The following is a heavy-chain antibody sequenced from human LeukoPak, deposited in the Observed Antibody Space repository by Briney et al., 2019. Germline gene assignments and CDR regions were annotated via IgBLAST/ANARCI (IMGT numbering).Heavy chain of an antibody. Sequence: SVKVSCKASGGTFSSYAISWVRQAPGQGLEWMGGIIPIFGTANYAQKFQGRVTITTDESTSTAYMELSSLRSEDTAVYYCAWRPHWHNWFDPWGQGTLVTVSS. CDR3: AWRPHWHNWFDP. CDR1: GGTFSSYA. CDR2: IIPIFGTA. J-gene: IGHJ5*02. V-gene: IGHV1-69*05.